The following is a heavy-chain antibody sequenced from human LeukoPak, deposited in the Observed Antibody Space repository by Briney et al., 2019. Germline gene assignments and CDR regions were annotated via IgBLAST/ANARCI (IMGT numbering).Heavy chain of an antibody. D-gene: IGHD6-13*01. J-gene: IGHJ4*02. CDR1: GFTFDDYA. CDR3: ARRGFYSSHFDY. V-gene: IGHV3-9*01. CDR2: ISWNSGSI. Sequence: GGSLRLSCAASGFTFDDYAMHWVRQAPGKGLEWVSGISWNSGSIGYADSVKGRFTISRDNAKNSLYLQMNSLRAEDTALYYCARRGFYSSHFDYWGQGTLVTVSS.